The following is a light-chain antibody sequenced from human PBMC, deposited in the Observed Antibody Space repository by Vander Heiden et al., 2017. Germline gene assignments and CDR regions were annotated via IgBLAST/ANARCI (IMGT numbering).Light chain of an antibody. J-gene: IGLJ1*01. CDR3: ASYTTDSSYV. CDR1: TSDVGAYDY. Sequence: SALTQPAPLCGSPGQSITISCTGTTSDVGAYDYVSWYQQHPDKVPKLLIYDVTNRPSGISTRFSGSKSGSTASLTISGLLAEDEADYYCASYTTDSSYVFGTGTKVTVL. CDR2: DVT. V-gene: IGLV2-14*03.